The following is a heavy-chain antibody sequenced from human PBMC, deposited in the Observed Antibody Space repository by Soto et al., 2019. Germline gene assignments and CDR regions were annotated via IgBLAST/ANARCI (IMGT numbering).Heavy chain of an antibody. D-gene: IGHD5-18*01. V-gene: IGHV3-30-3*01. CDR3: ARVDGSDGFRYFFDF. CDR2: ISYDGSNK. Sequence: PGGSRRLSCAASGFTFSSYAMHWVRQAPGKGLEWVAVISYDGSNKYYADSVKGRFTISRDNSKNTLYLQMNSLRAEDTAVYYCARVDGSDGFRYFFDFWSQGTLVTVSS. J-gene: IGHJ4*02. CDR1: GFTFSSYA.